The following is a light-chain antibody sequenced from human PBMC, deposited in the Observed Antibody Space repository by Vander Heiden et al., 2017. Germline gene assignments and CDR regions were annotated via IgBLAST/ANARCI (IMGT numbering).Light chain of an antibody. J-gene: IGKJ4*01. V-gene: IGKV3-11*01. CDR2: DAS. CDR1: QSVSSY. CDR3: QQRSGT. Sequence: EIVLTQSPATLSLSPGARATLSCRASQSVSSYLAWYQQKPGQAPRLLIYDASNRATGIPARFSGSGSGTDFTLTISSLEPEDFAVYYCQQRSGTFGGGTKVEIK.